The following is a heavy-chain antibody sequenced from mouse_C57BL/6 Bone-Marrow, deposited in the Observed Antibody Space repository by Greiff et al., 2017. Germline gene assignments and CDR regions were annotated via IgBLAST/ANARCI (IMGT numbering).Heavy chain of an antibody. V-gene: IGHV1-15*01. CDR3: TRCDYGY. Sequence: VKLMESGAELVRPGASVTLSCKASGYTFTDYEMHWVKQTPVHGLEWIGAIDPETGGTAYNQKFKGKAILTADKSSSTAYMELRSLTSEDSAVYYCTRCDYGYWGQGTTLTVSS. J-gene: IGHJ2*01. D-gene: IGHD2-4*01. CDR1: GYTFTDYE. CDR2: IDPETGGT.